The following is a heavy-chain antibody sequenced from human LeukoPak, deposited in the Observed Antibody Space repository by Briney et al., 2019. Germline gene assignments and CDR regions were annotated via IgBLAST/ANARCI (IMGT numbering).Heavy chain of an antibody. J-gene: IGHJ6*02. Sequence: PGGSLRLSCATSGFTFSNYGMHWVRQAPGKGLEWVSTISGNGGTTYYADSVKGRFTISRDNSKNTMSVQMNSLRAEDTALYFCAKCYYGSGRNSYGMDVWGQGTTVTVSS. CDR3: AKCYYGSGRNSYGMDV. D-gene: IGHD3-10*01. CDR2: ISGNGGTT. V-gene: IGHV3-23*01. CDR1: GFTFSNYG.